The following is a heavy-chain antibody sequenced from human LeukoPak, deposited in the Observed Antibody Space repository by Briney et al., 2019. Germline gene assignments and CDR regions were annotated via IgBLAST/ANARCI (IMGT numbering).Heavy chain of an antibody. CDR3: AKGGPFRTSSQSYFDP. D-gene: IGHD2-2*01. J-gene: IGHJ5*02. CDR1: GFTFSDYA. V-gene: IGHV3-23*01. CDR2: MSGGGDSA. Sequence: PGGSLRLSCAASGFTFSDYAMTWVRQTPGKGLEWVSVMSGGGDSADYADSMKGRFTISRDNSKNTLYLQMNSLRTEDTALYYCAKGGPFRTSSQSYFDPWGQGTLVTVSS.